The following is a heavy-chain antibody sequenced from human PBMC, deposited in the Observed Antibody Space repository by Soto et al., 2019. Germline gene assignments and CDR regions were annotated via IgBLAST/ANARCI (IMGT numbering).Heavy chain of an antibody. V-gene: IGHV4-39*01. CDR3: ARHFVAVVIKGWGY. Sequence: QLQLQESGPGLVKPSETLSLTCTVSGGSIDRSNYYWDWIRQPPGKGLEWIGTTYYNGNAYYNPSLKSRVTMSVDTYTTQFSLKLISVAASDTAVYYCARHFVAVVIKGWGYWGQGTLVTVSS. J-gene: IGHJ4*02. CDR1: GGSIDRSNYY. D-gene: IGHD3-22*01. CDR2: TYYNGNA.